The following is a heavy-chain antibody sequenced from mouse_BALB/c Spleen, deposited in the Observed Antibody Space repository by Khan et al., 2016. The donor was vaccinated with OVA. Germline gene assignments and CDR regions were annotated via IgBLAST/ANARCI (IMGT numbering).Heavy chain of an antibody. CDR3: ARGNYYGYAMDY. J-gene: IGHJ4*01. CDR2: ISYSGST. V-gene: IGHV3-2*02. D-gene: IGHD1-1*01. CDR1: GYSITSNYA. Sequence: EVQLQESGPGLVKPSQSLSLTCTVTGYSITSNYAWNWIRQFPGNKLEWMGYISYSGSTSYNPSLKSRISITRDTSKNQFFQQLSSVTTEDTATYYCARGNYYGYAMDYWGQGTSVTVSS.